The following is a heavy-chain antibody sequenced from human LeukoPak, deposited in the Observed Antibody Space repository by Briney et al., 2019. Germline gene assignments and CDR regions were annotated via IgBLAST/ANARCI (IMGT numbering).Heavy chain of an antibody. CDR3: ARERGSYYDY. J-gene: IGHJ4*02. CDR2: ISYDGSNK. CDR1: GFTFSSYG. Sequence: GGSLRLSCAASGFTFSSYGMHWVRQAPGKGLEWVAVISYDGSNKYYAVSVKGRFTISRDNSKNTLYLQMNSLRAEDTAVYYCARERGSYYDYWGQGTLVTVSS. V-gene: IGHV3-30*03. D-gene: IGHD3-10*01.